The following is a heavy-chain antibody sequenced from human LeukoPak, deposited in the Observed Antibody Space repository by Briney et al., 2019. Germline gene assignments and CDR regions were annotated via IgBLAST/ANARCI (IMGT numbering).Heavy chain of an antibody. Sequence: SETLSLTCTVSGGSISSGGYYWSWIRQPPGKGLEWIGEINHSGSTNYNPSLKSRVTISVDTSKNQFSLKLSSVTAADTAVYYCARPMVREVIINRGFDYWGQGTLVTVSS. CDR3: ARPMVREVIINRGFDY. V-gene: IGHV4-39*07. J-gene: IGHJ4*02. CDR1: GGSISSGGYY. CDR2: INHSGST. D-gene: IGHD3-10*01.